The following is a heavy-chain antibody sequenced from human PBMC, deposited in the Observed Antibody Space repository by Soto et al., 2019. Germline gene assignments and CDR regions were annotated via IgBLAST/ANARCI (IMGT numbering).Heavy chain of an antibody. Sequence: QVQLVQSGAEVKKPGSSVKVSCKAPGGTFSTYAISWVRQPPGQGLEWMGGGLPIFGTPKYVQKFQGRVTITADESTSTGYMELRSLRSEDTAVNYCARSQGGSSSLDIYYYYYSGMDVWGQGTKVTVSS. CDR3: ARSQGGSSSLDIYYYYYSGMDV. J-gene: IGHJ6*02. CDR1: GGTFSTYA. D-gene: IGHD2-15*01. V-gene: IGHV1-69*01. CDR2: GLPIFGTP.